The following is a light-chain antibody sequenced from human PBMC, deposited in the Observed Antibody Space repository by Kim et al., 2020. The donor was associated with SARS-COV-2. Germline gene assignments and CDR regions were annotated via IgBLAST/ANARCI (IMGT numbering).Light chain of an antibody. J-gene: IGKJ4*01. CDR1: QSVSSSY. CDR2: GAS. CDR3: QQYGTSPFT. Sequence: ENVLTQSPGTLSLSPGERATLSCRASQSVSSSYLACYQQKSGQAPRLLIYGASRRITGIPDRFSGSGSGTDFTLTISRLEPEDFAVYYCQQYGTSPFTFGGGTKLEI. V-gene: IGKV3-20*01.